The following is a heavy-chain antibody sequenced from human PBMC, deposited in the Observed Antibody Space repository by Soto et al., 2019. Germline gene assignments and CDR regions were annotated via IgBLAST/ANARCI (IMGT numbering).Heavy chain of an antibody. V-gene: IGHV1-18*04. CDR1: GYTFTSYG. CDR3: ARASIRGVTSSP. Sequence: QVHLVQSGAEVRKPGASVKVSCKASGYTFTSYGISWVRQAPGQGLEWMGWINGFSSNTHYAENLQGRVTMTTDTVTSTAYMELGSLRSDDTAMYYCARASIRGVTSSPWGQGTLVTVSS. J-gene: IGHJ5*02. CDR2: INGFSSNT. D-gene: IGHD3-10*01.